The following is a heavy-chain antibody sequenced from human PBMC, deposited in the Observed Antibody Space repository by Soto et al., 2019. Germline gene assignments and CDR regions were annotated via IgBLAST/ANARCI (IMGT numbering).Heavy chain of an antibody. V-gene: IGHV3-30*18. D-gene: IGHD1-1*01. J-gene: IGHJ4*02. Sequence: QVPLVESGGGVVQPGRSLRLSCAASGFSFSSYGMHWVRQAPGKGLEWVTVISYDGNVAYYADSVKGRFTIARDNSKNTLYLQMNSLRTEDPAMYYCAKEGPSTNWYVDYWGQGTLVTVSS. CDR2: ISYDGNVA. CDR1: GFSFSSYG. CDR3: AKEGPSTNWYVDY.